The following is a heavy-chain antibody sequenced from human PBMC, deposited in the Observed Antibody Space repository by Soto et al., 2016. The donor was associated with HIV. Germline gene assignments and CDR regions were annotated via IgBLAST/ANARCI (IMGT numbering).Heavy chain of an antibody. CDR2: INHSGST. D-gene: IGHD3-10*01. J-gene: IGHJ6*03. CDR1: GGSFSGYY. Sequence: QVQLQQWGAGLLKPSETLSLTCAVYGGSFSGYYWTWVRQPPGKGLEWIGEINHSGSTYYNPSLQSRVTMSVDTSKNQFSLKLSSVTAADTAVYYCARLRALGNYNYYYFMDVWARDHGHRL. CDR3: ARLRALGNYNYYYFMDV. V-gene: IGHV4-34*01.